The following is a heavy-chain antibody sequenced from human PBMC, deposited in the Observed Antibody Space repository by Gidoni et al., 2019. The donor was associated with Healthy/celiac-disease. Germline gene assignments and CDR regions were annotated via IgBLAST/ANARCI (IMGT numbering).Heavy chain of an antibody. CDR2: SGSTI. J-gene: IGHJ4*02. CDR1: S. Sequence: SSSGSTIYYADSMKGRFTISRDNAKNSLYLQMNSLRAEDTAVYYCARDFNGALDYWGQGTLVTVSS. D-gene: IGHD2-8*01. CDR3: ARDFNGALDY. V-gene: IGHV3-48*03.